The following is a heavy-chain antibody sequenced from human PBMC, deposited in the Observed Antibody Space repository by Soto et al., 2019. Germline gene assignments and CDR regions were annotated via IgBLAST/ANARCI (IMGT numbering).Heavy chain of an antibody. D-gene: IGHD6-6*01. J-gene: IGHJ6*02. CDR1: GGTFSSYA. CDR2: ISPIFGTA. Sequence: QVQLVQSGAEVKKPGSSVKVSCKASGGTFSSYAISWVRQAPGQGLEWMGGISPIFGTANYAQKFQGRVTITADKSTSTAYMELSSLRSEDTAVYYCARDLIAARWDYYYGMDVWGQGTTVTVSS. V-gene: IGHV1-69*06. CDR3: ARDLIAARWDYYYGMDV.